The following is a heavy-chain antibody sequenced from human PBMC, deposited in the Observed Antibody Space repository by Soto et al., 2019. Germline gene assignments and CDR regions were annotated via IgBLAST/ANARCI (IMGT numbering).Heavy chain of an antibody. J-gene: IGHJ3*02. CDR2: AYSSGST. V-gene: IGHV4-39*01. CDR3: ARVERGTATTVVDAFDI. D-gene: IGHD1-1*01. CDR1: GGSISSSSYW. Sequence: PSETLSLTCTVSGGSISSSSYWWGWIRQSPSMGLDWIGSAYSSGSTYYSPSLKSRVTISLDTSKNQFSLKMTSVTAADTAVYYCARVERGTATTVVDAFDIWGPGTMVTVSS.